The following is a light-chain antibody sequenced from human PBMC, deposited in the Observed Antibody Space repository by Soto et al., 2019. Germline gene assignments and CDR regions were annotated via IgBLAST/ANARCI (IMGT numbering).Light chain of an antibody. J-gene: IGLJ1*01. CDR3: SSYTSSTTPYV. CDR1: TSDVGGYNY. Sequence: QSALTQPASVSGSPGQSITISCTGTTSDVGGYNYVSWFQQHPGKAPKLIIYDVSDRPSGVSKRFSGSKSGNTASLTISGLQAEDEADYFCSSYTSSTTPYVFGTGTKLTVL. CDR2: DVS. V-gene: IGLV2-14*01.